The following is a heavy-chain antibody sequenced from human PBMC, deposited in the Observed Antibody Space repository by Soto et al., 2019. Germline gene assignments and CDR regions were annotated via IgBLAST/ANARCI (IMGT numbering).Heavy chain of an antibody. Sequence: SETLSLTCVASGGSINSYHWSWIRQFPWKVLEWIAYTSSTGTTNYNHSLQRRVTISMDTSKNQLSLNLTSMTAADTAVYYCTTEQYDFWSGLGFDPWGQGSLVTASS. CDR1: GGSINSYH. J-gene: IGHJ5*02. CDR3: TTEQYDFWSGLGFDP. V-gene: IGHV4-59*01. CDR2: TSSTGTT. D-gene: IGHD3-3*01.